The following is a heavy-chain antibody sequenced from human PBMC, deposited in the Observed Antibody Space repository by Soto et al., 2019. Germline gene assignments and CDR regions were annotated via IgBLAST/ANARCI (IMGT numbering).Heavy chain of an antibody. V-gene: IGHV1-69*13. Sequence: SVKVSCKASGGTFSSYATSWVRQAPGQGLEWMGGIIPIFGTANYAQKFQGRVTITADESTSTAYMELSSLRSEDTAVYYCARVVVGATTAYYFDDWGQGTLVTVSS. D-gene: IGHD1-26*01. J-gene: IGHJ4*02. CDR1: GGTFSSYA. CDR3: ARVVVGATTAYYFDD. CDR2: IIPIFGTA.